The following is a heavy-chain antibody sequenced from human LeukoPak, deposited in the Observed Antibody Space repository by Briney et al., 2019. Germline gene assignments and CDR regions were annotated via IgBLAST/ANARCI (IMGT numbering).Heavy chain of an antibody. D-gene: IGHD6-19*01. CDR2: ISVSSSFI. V-gene: IGHV3-21*01. J-gene: IGHJ5*02. CDR1: GFTFSSYE. Sequence: GGSLRLSCAASGFTFSSYEMNWVRQAPGKGLEWVSSISVSSSFIYYADSVKGRFIISRDNAKNSLYLQMNSLRAEDTAVYYCARGQPKYSSGWGWFDPWGQGTLVTVSS. CDR3: ARGQPKYSSGWGWFDP.